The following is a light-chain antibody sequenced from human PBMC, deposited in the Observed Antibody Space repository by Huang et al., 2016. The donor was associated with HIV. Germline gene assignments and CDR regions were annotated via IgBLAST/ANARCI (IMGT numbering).Light chain of an antibody. CDR2: KAS. Sequence: DIQMTQSPSTLSASVGDRVTITCRASQSISSWLAWYQQKPGKAPNVLIYKASSLKSWAPSRFSGSGSGTEFTLTISSLQPDDFATYYCQQYSTHSRTFGQGTKVEIK. CDR1: QSISSW. J-gene: IGKJ1*01. CDR3: QQYSTHSRT. V-gene: IGKV1-5*03.